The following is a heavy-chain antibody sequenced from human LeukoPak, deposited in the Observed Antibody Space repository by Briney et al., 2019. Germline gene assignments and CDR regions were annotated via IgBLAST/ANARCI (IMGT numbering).Heavy chain of an antibody. CDR2: ISSSSSYI. CDR1: GFTFSSYG. V-gene: IGHV3-21*01. J-gene: IGHJ3*01. Sequence: PGGSLRLSCAASGFTFSSYGMSWVRQAPGKGLEWVSSISSSSSYIYYADSVKGRFTISRDNAENSLYLQMNSLRAEDTAVYYCARDSGGYYDTTGLWGDFWGQGTMVTVSS. CDR3: ARDSGGYYDTTGLWGDF. D-gene: IGHD3-22*01.